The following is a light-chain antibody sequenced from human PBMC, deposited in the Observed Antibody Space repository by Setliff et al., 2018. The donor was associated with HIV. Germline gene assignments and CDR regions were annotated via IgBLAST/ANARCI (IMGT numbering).Light chain of an antibody. J-gene: IGLJ1*01. CDR2: GVT. CDR1: SNDVGGHNY. Sequence: QSVLTQPTSVSGSPGQSVTISCTGTSNDVGGHNYVSWYQQYPGKAPTLLIFGVTNRPAGVSFRFGGSKSGNTASLTISGLQPDDEGDYFCSSYAGSRAFDVFGTGTKVTVL. CDR3: SSYAGSRAFDV. V-gene: IGLV2-14*03.